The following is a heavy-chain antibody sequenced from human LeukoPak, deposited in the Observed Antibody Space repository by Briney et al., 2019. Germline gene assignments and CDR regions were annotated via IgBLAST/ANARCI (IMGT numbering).Heavy chain of an antibody. CDR2: INPNSGGT. J-gene: IGHJ4*02. Sequence: ASVKVSCKASGYTFTGYYMHWVRQAPGQGLEWMGRINPNSGGTNYAQKFQGRVTITRDTSISTAYMELSRLRSDDTAVYYCARVGWELPTRYDYWGQGTLVTVSS. CDR1: GYTFTGYY. V-gene: IGHV1-2*06. CDR3: ARVGWELPTRYDY. D-gene: IGHD1-26*01.